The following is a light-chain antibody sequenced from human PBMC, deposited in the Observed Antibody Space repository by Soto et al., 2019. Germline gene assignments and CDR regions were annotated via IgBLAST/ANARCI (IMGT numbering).Light chain of an antibody. Sequence: DVQMTQSPSTPSAFVGVRVTITCRASQSISSWLAWYQQMPGKAPNLLIYDASSLESGVPSRFRGSGSETEFTLTISGLQPDDFATYYCQQFIDGWTFGQGTKVDI. CDR2: DAS. V-gene: IGKV1-5*01. J-gene: IGKJ1*01. CDR3: QQFIDGWT. CDR1: QSISSW.